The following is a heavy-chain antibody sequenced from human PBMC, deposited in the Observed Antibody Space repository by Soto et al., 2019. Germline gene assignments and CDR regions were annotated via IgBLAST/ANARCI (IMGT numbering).Heavy chain of an antibody. CDR3: ARRGIVVVPAAYYGMDV. V-gene: IGHV4-39*01. D-gene: IGHD2-2*01. CDR1: GGSISSSSYY. J-gene: IGHJ6*02. Sequence: QLQLQESGPGLVKPSETLSLTCTVSGGSISSSSYYWGWIRQPPGKGLEWIGSIYYSGSTYYNPSLKSRVTISVDTSKNQFSLKLSSVTAADTAVYYCARRGIVVVPAAYYGMDVWGQGTTVTVSS. CDR2: IYYSGST.